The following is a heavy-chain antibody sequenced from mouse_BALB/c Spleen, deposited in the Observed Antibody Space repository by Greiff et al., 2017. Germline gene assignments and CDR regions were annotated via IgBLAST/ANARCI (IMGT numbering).Heavy chain of an antibody. CDR1: GYSITSDYA. J-gene: IGHJ3*01. Sequence: EVQLQESGPGLVKPSQSLSLTCTVTGYSITSDYAWNWIRQFPGNKLEWMGYISYSGSTSYNPSLKSRISITRDTSKNQFFLQLNSVTTEDTATYYCAIYYDYAWFAYWGQGTLVTVSA. D-gene: IGHD2-4*01. CDR3: AIYYDYAWFAY. CDR2: ISYSGST. V-gene: IGHV3-2*02.